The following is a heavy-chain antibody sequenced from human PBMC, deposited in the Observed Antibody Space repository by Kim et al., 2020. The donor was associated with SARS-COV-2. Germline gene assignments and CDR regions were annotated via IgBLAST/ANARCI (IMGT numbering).Heavy chain of an antibody. Sequence: GESLKISCKGSGYSITSYWIGWVRQMPGKGLEWMGIIYPGDSDTRYSPSFQGQVTISADKSISTAYLQWSSLKASDSAMYYCARRAIVVPGERNAFDIWGQGTMVTVSS. J-gene: IGHJ3*02. CDR2: IYPGDSDT. CDR1: GYSITSYW. D-gene: IGHD2-2*01. V-gene: IGHV5-51*01. CDR3: ARRAIVVPGERNAFDI.